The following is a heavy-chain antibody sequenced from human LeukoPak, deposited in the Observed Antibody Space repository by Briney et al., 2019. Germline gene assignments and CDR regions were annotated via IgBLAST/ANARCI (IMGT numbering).Heavy chain of an antibody. D-gene: IGHD4-17*01. Sequence: GGSLRLSCTASGFTFGDYAMSWVRQAPGKGLEWVGRIKSKSAGGTKDYAASVKGRFTISREDSKNTVYLQMNSLITEDTAVYYCTTEYYGDYHYWGQGTLVTVSS. CDR3: TTEYYGDYHY. CDR1: GFTFGDYA. J-gene: IGHJ4*02. CDR2: IKSKSAGGTK. V-gene: IGHV3-15*01.